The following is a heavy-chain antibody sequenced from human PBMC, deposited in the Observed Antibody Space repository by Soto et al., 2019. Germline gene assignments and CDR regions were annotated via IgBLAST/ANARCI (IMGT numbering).Heavy chain of an antibody. Sequence: QVQLVESGGGVVQPGRSLRLSCAASGFTFSSYGMHWVRQAPGKGLEWVAVIWYDGSNKYYADSVKGRFTISRDNSKTTLYLQMNSLRAEDTAVYYCARGRSTSCLFDYWGQGTLVTVSS. V-gene: IGHV3-33*01. CDR1: GFTFSSYG. J-gene: IGHJ4*02. CDR3: ARGRSTSCLFDY. CDR2: IWYDGSNK. D-gene: IGHD2-2*01.